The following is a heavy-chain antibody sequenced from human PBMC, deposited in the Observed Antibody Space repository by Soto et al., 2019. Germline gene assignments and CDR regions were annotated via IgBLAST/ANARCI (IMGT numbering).Heavy chain of an antibody. CDR3: ARDLVSGSGSLDY. CDR1: GFTFSTYG. J-gene: IGHJ4*02. V-gene: IGHV3-30*03. Sequence: GGSLRLSCAASGFTFSTYGMHWVRQAPGKGLEWVAVISYDGVNKYYADSVKGRFTISRDNSKNTLYLQMNSLGADDTAVYYCARDLVSGSGSLDYWGRGTLVTVSS. D-gene: IGHD3-10*01. CDR2: ISYDGVNK.